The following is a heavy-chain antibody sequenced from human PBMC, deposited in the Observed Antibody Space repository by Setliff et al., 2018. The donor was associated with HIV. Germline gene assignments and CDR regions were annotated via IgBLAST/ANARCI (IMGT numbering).Heavy chain of an antibody. J-gene: IGHJ3*02. CDR1: GGSISSSSYY. CDR2: IFYSGST. D-gene: IGHD6-19*01. CDR3: ARETGSYSSGWYWGDAIDI. Sequence: SETLSLTCTVSGGSISSSSYYWGWIRQPPGKGLEWIGSIFYSGSTYYNPSLKSRVTISVDTSKNQFSLKLSSVTAADTAVYYCARETGSYSSGWYWGDAIDIWGQGTMVTVSS. V-gene: IGHV4-39*07.